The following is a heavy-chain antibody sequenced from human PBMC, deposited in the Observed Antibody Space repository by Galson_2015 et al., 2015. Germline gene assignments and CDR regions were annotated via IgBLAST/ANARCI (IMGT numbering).Heavy chain of an antibody. CDR3: ARRGAGVAFDI. Sequence: SLRLSCAASGFTFSSYAMHWVRQAPGKGLEWVAVISYDGSNKYYADSVKGRFTISRDNSKNTLYLQMNSLRAEDTAVYYCARRGAGVAFDIWGQGTMVTVSS. D-gene: IGHD3-10*01. V-gene: IGHV3-30-3*01. CDR1: GFTFSSYA. CDR2: ISYDGSNK. J-gene: IGHJ3*02.